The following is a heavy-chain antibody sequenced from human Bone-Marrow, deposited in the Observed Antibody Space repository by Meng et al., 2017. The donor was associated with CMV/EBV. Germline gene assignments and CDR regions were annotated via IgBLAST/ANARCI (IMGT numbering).Heavy chain of an antibody. CDR2: INWNGGST. J-gene: IGHJ4*02. CDR3: ARDPCSSTSCYPDY. Sequence: GGSLRLSCAASGFTFDDYGMSWVRQAPGKGLEWVSGINWNGGSTGYADSVKGRFTISRDNAKNSLYLQMNSLRAEDTAVYYCARDPCSSTSCYPDYWGQGPLVTFYS. V-gene: IGHV3-20*04. CDR1: GFTFDDYG. D-gene: IGHD2-2*01.